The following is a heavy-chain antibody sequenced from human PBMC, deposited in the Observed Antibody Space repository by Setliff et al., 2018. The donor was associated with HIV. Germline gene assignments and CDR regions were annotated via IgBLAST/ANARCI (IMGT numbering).Heavy chain of an antibody. CDR1: GGPFSGNY. CDR3: ARWPPHRSSDYDQEYYFDY. CDR2: INHSGNT. J-gene: IGHJ4*02. Sequence: SETLSLTCAVYGGPFSGNYWSWIRQPPGKGLEWIGEINHSGNTYYNPSLKSRVTISVDTSKNQFSLRLSSVTAADTAVYYCARWPPHRSSDYDQEYYFDYWGQGTLVTVSS. V-gene: IGHV4-34*01. D-gene: IGHD3-22*01.